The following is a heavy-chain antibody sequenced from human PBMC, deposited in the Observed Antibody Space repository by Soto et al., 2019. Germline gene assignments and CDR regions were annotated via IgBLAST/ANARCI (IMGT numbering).Heavy chain of an antibody. V-gene: IGHV6-1*01. CDR3: ARHLGFDDHVPAATYYFDY. Sequence: SQTLSLTCAISGDSVSSNSAAWNWIRQSPSRGLEWLGRTYYRSKWYNDYAVSVKSRITINPDTSKNQFSLQLNSVTPEDTAVYYCARHLGFDDHVPAATYYFDYWGQGTLVTVSS. CDR1: GDSVSSNSAA. CDR2: TYYRSKWYN. J-gene: IGHJ4*02. D-gene: IGHD2-2*01.